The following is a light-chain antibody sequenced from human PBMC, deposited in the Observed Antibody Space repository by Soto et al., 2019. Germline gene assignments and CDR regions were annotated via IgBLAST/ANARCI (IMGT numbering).Light chain of an antibody. V-gene: IGLV1-40*01. J-gene: IGLJ3*02. Sequence: QSVLTQPPSVSGAPGQRVTISCSGSSSNIGAGYDVHWYQQLPGTAPKLLLDGNNNRPSGVPDRFSGAKSGTSASLAITGLQAEGEADYYCQSYDSSLSGWVFGGGTKLTVL. CDR2: GNN. CDR3: QSYDSSLSGWV. CDR1: SSNIGAGYD.